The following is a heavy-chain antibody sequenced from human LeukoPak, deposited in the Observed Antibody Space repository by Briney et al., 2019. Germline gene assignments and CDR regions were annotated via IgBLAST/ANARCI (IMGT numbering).Heavy chain of an antibody. CDR1: GGSISSYY. CDR2: IYTSGST. J-gene: IGHJ4*02. Sequence: SETLSLTCTVSGGSISSYYWSWIRQPAGKGLEWIGRIYTSGSTNYNPSLKSRVTMSVDTSKNQFSLKLSSVTAADTAVYYCARESDLSNYDRTDYWGQGTLVTVSS. D-gene: IGHD4/OR15-4a*01. V-gene: IGHV4-4*07. CDR3: ARESDLSNYDRTDY.